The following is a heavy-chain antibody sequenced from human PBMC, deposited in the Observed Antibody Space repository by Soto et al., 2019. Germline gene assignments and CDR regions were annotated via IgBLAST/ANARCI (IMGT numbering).Heavy chain of an antibody. CDR2: IYWDDDK. V-gene: IGHV2-5*02. Sequence: QITLKESGPTLVKPTQTLTLTCTFSGFSLTTSGVGVGWIRQPPGKALEWLALIYWDDDKRYSPSLKSRLTITKDPSKNQVVLTMTNMDPVDTATYYCARRRIVGATGGFDYWGQGTLVTVSS. CDR1: GFSLTTSGVG. CDR3: ARRRIVGATGGFDY. J-gene: IGHJ4*02. D-gene: IGHD1-26*01.